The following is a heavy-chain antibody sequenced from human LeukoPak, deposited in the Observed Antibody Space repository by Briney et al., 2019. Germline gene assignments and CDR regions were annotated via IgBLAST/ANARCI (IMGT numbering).Heavy chain of an antibody. J-gene: IGHJ4*02. V-gene: IGHV4-59*01. CDR2: IYYSGST. CDR1: GGSISSYY. CDR3: ARDRAMAGVDY. Sequence: PSETLSLTCTVSGGSISSYYWSWIRQPPGKGLEWIGYIYYSGSTNYNPSLKSRVTISVDTSKNQFSLKLSSVTAADTAVYYCARDRAMAGVDYWGQGTLVTVSS. D-gene: IGHD5-18*01.